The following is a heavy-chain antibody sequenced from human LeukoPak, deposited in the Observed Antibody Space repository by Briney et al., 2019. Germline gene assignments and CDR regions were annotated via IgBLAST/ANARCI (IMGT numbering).Heavy chain of an antibody. CDR3: ARQYYDFWSGYYEPFDY. CDR2: IYPGDSDT. CDR1: GYSFTSYW. J-gene: IGHJ4*02. V-gene: IGHV5-51*01. Sequence: GESLKISCKGSGYSFTSYWIGWVRQMPGKGLEWMGIIYPGDSDTRYSPSFQGQVPISADKSISTAYLQWSSLKASDTAMYYCARQYYDFWSGYYEPFDYWGQGTLVTVSS. D-gene: IGHD3-3*01.